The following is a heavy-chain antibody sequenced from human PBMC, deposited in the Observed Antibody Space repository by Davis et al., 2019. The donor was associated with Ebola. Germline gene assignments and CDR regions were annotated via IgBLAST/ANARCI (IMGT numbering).Heavy chain of an antibody. D-gene: IGHD4-23*01. CDR2: LRDDGRT. CDR1: GFTVRNNH. V-gene: IGHV3-53*05. Sequence: PGGSLRLSCAVSGFTVRNNHVTWVRQAQGKGLQWVSILRDDGRTFYTDSAKGRFTISRDSFKNTVYLQMNSLTSDDTAVYYCGGFGGNSKWGQGTLVAVSS. J-gene: IGHJ4*02. CDR3: GGFGGNSK.